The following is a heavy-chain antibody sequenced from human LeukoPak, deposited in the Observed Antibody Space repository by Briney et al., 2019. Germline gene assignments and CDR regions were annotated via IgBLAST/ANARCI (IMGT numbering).Heavy chain of an antibody. J-gene: IGHJ4*02. CDR3: ATYSGITAAGVSN. Sequence: SETLSLTCAVYGGSFSGYYWSWIRQPPGKGLEWIGEINHSGSTNYNPSLKSRVTISVDTSKNQFSLYLGSVTAADTAVYYCATYSGITAAGVSNWGQGTLVTVSS. D-gene: IGHD6-13*01. CDR1: GGSFSGYY. V-gene: IGHV4-34*01. CDR2: INHSGST.